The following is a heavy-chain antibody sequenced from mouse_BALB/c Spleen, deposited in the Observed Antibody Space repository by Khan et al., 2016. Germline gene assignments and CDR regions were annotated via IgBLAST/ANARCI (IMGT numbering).Heavy chain of an antibody. CDR2: ILPGSGDT. Sequence: QVQLQQSGTELMTPGASVKISCKATGYTFSTYWIEWVKQRPGHGLEWIGEILPGSGDTNYNEKFMGKATITADTSSNTAYMQLSTLTSEDSAAYYGARGGLDYWGQGISVTVSS. CDR1: GYTFSTYW. V-gene: IGHV1-9*01. CDR3: ARGGLDY. J-gene: IGHJ4*01.